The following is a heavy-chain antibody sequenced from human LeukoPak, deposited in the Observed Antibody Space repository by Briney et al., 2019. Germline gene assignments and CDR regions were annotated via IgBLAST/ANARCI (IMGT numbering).Heavy chain of an antibody. CDR1: GFTFSSYA. V-gene: IGHV3-23*01. J-gene: IGHJ4*02. CDR3: AKLKGPSPVAAAGNYFDY. D-gene: IGHD6-13*01. CDR2: ISGSGGST. Sequence: QPGGSLRLSCAASGFTFSSYAMSWVRQAPGKGLEGVSAISGSGGSTYYADSVKGRFTISRDNSKNTLYLQMNSLRAGDTAVYYCAKLKGPSPVAAAGNYFDYWGQGTLVTVSS.